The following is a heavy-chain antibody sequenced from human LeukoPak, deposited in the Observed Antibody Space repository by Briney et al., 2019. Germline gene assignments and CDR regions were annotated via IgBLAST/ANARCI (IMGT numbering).Heavy chain of an antibody. CDR3: ASGSYYFDY. V-gene: IGHV4-59*08. J-gene: IGHJ4*02. D-gene: IGHD1-26*01. CDR1: GGSIRSYY. Sequence: KSSETLSLTCTVSGGSIRSYYWSWIRQPPGKGLEWMGYIYYSGSTKNNPSLKSRATISVDTSKNQFSLKLNSVTAADTAVYYCASGSYYFDYWGQGTLVTVSS. CDR2: IYYSGST.